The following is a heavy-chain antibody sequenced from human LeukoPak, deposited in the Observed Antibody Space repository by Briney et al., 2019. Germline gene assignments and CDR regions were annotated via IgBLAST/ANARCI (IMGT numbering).Heavy chain of an antibody. Sequence: AGGSLRLSCAASGFTFSSYSMNWVRQAPGKGLEWVSYISSSSSTIYYADSVKGRFTISRDNAKNSLYLQMNSLRAEDTAVYYCARETDSSGWPTFDYWGQGTLVTVSS. V-gene: IGHV3-48*04. CDR2: ISSSSSTI. J-gene: IGHJ4*02. CDR3: ARETDSSGWPTFDY. CDR1: GFTFSSYS. D-gene: IGHD6-19*01.